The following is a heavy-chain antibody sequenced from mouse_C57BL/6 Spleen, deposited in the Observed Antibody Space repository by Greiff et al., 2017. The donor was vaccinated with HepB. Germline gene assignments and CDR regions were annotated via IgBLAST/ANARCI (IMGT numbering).Heavy chain of an antibody. J-gene: IGHJ4*01. Sequence: QVQLQQSGAELVRPGSSVKLSCKASGYTFTSYWMHWVKQRPIQGLEWIGNIDPSDSETHYNQKFKDKATLTVDKSSSTAYMQLSSLTSEDSAVYYCARWVIPYAMDYWGQGTSVTVS. CDR2: IDPSDSET. CDR3: ARWVIPYAMDY. V-gene: IGHV1-52*01. D-gene: IGHD5-1-1*01. CDR1: GYTFTSYW.